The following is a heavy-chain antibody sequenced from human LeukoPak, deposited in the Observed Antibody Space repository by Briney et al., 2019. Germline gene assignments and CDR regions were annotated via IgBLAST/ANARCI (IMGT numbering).Heavy chain of an antibody. CDR1: GGSFSGYY. D-gene: IGHD5-12*01. CDR3: ARGWLPRGGIFDY. Sequence: SGTLSLTCAFYGGSFSGYYWSWIRQPPGKGLEWIGEINHSGSTNYNPSLKSRVTRSVDTSKNQFSLKLSSVTAADTAVYYCARGWLPRGGIFDYWGQGTLVTVSS. V-gene: IGHV4-34*01. J-gene: IGHJ4*02. CDR2: INHSGST.